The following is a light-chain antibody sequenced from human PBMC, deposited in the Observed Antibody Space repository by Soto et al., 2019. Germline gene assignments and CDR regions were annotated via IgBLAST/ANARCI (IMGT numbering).Light chain of an antibody. Sequence: AIQMTQSPSSLSASVGDSVTITCRASQDISDDLGWYQQKPGKAPKLLIYAASSLARGVPSRFSGSGSGTDFTLTISSLQPEDFATYYCQQDYRYPLTFGGGTKVEIK. CDR2: AAS. CDR3: QQDYRYPLT. V-gene: IGKV1-6*01. J-gene: IGKJ4*01. CDR1: QDISDD.